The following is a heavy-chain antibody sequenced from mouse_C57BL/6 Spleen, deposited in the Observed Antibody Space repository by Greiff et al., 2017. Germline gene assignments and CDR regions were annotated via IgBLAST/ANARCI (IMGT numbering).Heavy chain of an antibody. CDR2: ISSGGDYI. CDR3: TRDPTVVGGAMDY. J-gene: IGHJ4*01. Sequence: EVQVVESGEGLVKPGGSLKLSCAASGFTFSSYAMSWVRQTPEKRLEWVAYISSGGDYIYYADTVKGRFTISRDNARNTLYLQMSSLKSEDTAMYYCTRDPTVVGGAMDYWGQGTSVTVSS. D-gene: IGHD1-1*01. CDR1: GFTFSSYA. V-gene: IGHV5-9-1*02.